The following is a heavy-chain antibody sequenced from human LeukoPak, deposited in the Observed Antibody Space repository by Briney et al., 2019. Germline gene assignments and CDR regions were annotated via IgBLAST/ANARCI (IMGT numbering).Heavy chain of an antibody. V-gene: IGHV3-23*01. CDR1: GFTFGSYA. CDR2: ITGSGGST. Sequence: GGSLRLSCAASGFTFGSYAMSWVRQSPGKGLEWVSAITGSGGSTYYADSVKGRFTISRDNSKKTLYLQMNSLRAEDTAVYYCAKMDSGSYYVLDYWGQGTLVTVSS. D-gene: IGHD1-26*01. CDR3: AKMDSGSYYVLDY. J-gene: IGHJ4*02.